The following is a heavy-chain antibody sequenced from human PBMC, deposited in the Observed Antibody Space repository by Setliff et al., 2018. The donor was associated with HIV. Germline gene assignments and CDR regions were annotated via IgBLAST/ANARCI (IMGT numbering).Heavy chain of an antibody. CDR1: GFTFSSYA. J-gene: IGHJ5*02. D-gene: IGHD3-22*01. CDR3: SRDPEGYYDSSGYYRRGFLNH. Sequence: GGSLRLSCATSGFTFSSYAMSWVRQAPGKGLEWVSTISGSDGSSTSYADSVKGRFTISRDNAKNTLYLQMNSLRAEDTAVYYCSRDPEGYYDSSGYYRRGFLNHWGQGTLVTVSS. V-gene: IGHV3-23*01. CDR2: ISGSDGSST.